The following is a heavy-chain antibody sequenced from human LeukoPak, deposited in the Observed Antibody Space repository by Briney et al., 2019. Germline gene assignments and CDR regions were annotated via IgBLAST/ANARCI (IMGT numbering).Heavy chain of an antibody. J-gene: IGHJ4*02. V-gene: IGHV4-38-2*01. D-gene: IGHD6-25*01. CDR1: GYSISSGYY. CDR2: IYHSGST. Sequence: SETLSLTCAVSGYSISSGYYWGWIRQPPGKGLEWIGSIYHSGSTYYNPSLKSRVTISVDTSKNQFSLKLSSVTAVDTAMYYCARPALTDTRGYGYWGQGTLVTVSS. CDR3: ARPALTDTRGYGY.